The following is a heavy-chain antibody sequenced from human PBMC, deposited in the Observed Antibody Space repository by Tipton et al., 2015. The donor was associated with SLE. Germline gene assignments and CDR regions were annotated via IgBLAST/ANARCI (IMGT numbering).Heavy chain of an antibody. D-gene: IGHD2-15*01. J-gene: IGHJ5*02. CDR3: ARWFVDYCSVDSCPNWFDP. Sequence: TLSLTCSVSGGSIKSDHWTWIRQPPGKGLEWIGYIYYSGSTIGSTNYNPSLNSRVTMSLDTSKNQFSLRLKSVTAADTAVYYCARWFVDYCSVDSCPNWFDPWGQGTLVTVFS. CDR1: GGSIKSDH. V-gene: IGHV4-59*01. CDR2: IYYSGSTIGST.